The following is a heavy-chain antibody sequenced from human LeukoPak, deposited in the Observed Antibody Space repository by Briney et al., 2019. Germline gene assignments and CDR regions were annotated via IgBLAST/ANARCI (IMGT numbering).Heavy chain of an antibody. V-gene: IGHV4-59*01. CDR2: IYYSGST. Sequence: SETLSLTCTVSGGSISSYYWSWIRQPPGKGLEWIGYIYYSGSTNYNPSLKSRVTISVDTSKNQFSLKLSSVTAADTAVYYCARGAPYSDYSYWGQGTLVTVSS. D-gene: IGHD4-11*01. CDR1: GGSISSYY. J-gene: IGHJ4*02. CDR3: ARGAPYSDYSY.